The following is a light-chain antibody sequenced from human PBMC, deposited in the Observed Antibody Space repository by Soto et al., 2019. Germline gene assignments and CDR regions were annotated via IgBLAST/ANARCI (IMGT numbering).Light chain of an antibody. CDR2: STS. J-gene: IGKJ1*01. CDR1: QSFTSRS. V-gene: IGKV3-20*01. CDR3: QQYDSSPRT. Sequence: EIVLTQSSGTLSLSPGQRATLSCRASQSFTSRSLAWYQQNPGLAPRLLISSTSNRADGIPDRLSGSGSGTDFTLTISRLEPEDFAVYYCQQYDSSPRTVGQGTKVEIK.